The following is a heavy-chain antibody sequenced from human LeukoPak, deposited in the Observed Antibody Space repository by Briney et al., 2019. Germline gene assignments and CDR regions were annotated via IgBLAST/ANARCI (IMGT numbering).Heavy chain of an antibody. D-gene: IGHD4-17*01. V-gene: IGHV3-7*01. CDR2: IKQDGSEK. Sequence: GGSLRLSCAASGFTFSGYWMSWVRQAPGKGLEWVANIKQDGSEKYYVDSVKGRFTISRDNAKNSLYLQMNNLRAEDTAVYYCAREERECGDYGIDPWGQGTLVTVSS. J-gene: IGHJ5*02. CDR1: GFTFSGYW. CDR3: AREERECGDYGIDP.